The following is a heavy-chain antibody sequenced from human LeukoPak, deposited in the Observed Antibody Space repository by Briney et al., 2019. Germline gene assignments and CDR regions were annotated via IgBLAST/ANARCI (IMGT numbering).Heavy chain of an antibody. CDR1: GFTFDDYA. CDR2: TSWDSGSI. CDR3: AKDTGSGSYSYNWFDP. D-gene: IGHD3-10*01. Sequence: GGSLRLSCAASGFTFDDYAMHWVRQAPGKGLEWVSGTSWDSGSIGYADSVKGRFTISRDNAKNSLYLQMDSLSAEDTALYYCAKDTGSGSYSYNWFDPWGQGTLVTVSS. V-gene: IGHV3-9*01. J-gene: IGHJ5*02.